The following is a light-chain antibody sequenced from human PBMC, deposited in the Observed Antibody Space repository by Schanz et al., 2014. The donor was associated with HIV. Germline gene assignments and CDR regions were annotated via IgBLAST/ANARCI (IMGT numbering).Light chain of an antibody. Sequence: EIVLTQSPGTLSLSPGERATLSCRASQSVSSDYLAWYQLKPGQAPRLLIYGASTRATGIPYRFSGSGSGTDFSLTISSLEPEDFAVYYCQQYHTSPSTFGGGTKVEIK. CDR1: QSVSSDY. V-gene: IGKV3-20*01. CDR2: GAS. CDR3: QQYHTSPST. J-gene: IGKJ4*01.